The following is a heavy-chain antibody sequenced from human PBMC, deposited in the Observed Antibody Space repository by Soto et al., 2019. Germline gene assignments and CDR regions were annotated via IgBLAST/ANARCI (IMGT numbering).Heavy chain of an antibody. J-gene: IGHJ4*02. CDR1: GGSISSGGYS. V-gene: IGHV4-30-2*01. CDR2: IYHSGST. CDR3: AIYDSSGYYFDY. Sequence: SETLSLTCAVSGGSISSGGYSWSWIRQPPGKGLEWIGYIYHSGSTYYNPSLKSRVTISVDRSKNQFSLKLSSVTAAGTAVYYCAIYDSSGYYFDYWGQGTLVTVSS. D-gene: IGHD3-22*01.